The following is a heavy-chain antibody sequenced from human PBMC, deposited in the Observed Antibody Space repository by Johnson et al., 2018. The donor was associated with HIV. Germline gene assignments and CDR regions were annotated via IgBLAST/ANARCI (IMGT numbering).Heavy chain of an antibody. J-gene: IGHJ1*01. Sequence: QVQLVESGGGVVQPGRSLRLSCAASGFTFSSYAMHWVRQAPGKGLEWVAVISYDGSNEYYADSVKGRFTISRDNSKNTLFLQMNTLRAEDTAVYYCAKVGPANDVLGLRWAMWG. D-gene: IGHD2-8*01. CDR2: ISYDGSNE. V-gene: IGHV3-30-3*01. CDR1: GFTFSSYA. CDR3: AKVGPANDVLGLRWAM.